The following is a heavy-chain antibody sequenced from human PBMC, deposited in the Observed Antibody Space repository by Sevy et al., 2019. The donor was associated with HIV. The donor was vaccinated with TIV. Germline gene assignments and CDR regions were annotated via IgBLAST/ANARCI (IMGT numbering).Heavy chain of an antibody. D-gene: IGHD2-2*03. CDR1: GGTFSSYG. Sequence: ASVKVSCKASGGTFSSYGISWVRQAPGQGLEWMGGIIPILGTLNYAQMFQGRVTITADESTKTAYMELSSLRSEDTAVYYCARGGGNGWYYFDYWGQETLVTVSS. CDR3: ARGGGNGWYYFDY. V-gene: IGHV1-69*13. CDR2: IIPILGTL. J-gene: IGHJ4*02.